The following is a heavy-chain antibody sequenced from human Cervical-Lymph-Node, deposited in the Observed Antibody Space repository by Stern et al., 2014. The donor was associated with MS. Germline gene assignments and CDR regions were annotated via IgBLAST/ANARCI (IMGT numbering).Heavy chain of an antibody. J-gene: IGHJ4*02. CDR1: GGSISSYY. Sequence: QLQLQESGPGLVKPSETLSLTCTVSGGSISSYYWSWIRQPPGKGLEWIGYIYYSGSTNYNPSLTSRVTISVDTSKNQFSLKLSFVTAADTAVYYCARSSLYSGYDLSAFDYWGQGTLVTVSS. V-gene: IGHV4-59*08. CDR2: IYYSGST. D-gene: IGHD5-12*01. CDR3: ARSSLYSGYDLSAFDY.